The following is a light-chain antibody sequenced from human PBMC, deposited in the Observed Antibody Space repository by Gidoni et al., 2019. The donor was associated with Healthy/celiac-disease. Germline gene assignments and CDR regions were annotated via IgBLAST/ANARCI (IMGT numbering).Light chain of an antibody. V-gene: IGKV3-15*01. CDR2: GAS. J-gene: IGKJ1*01. CDR3: QQYNNWPTWT. CDR1: QSVSSN. Sequence: EIVMTQPLATLSVSPGERATLSCRASQSVSSNLAWYQQKPGQAPRLLIYGASTRATGIPARFSGSGSGTEFTLTISSLQSEDFAVYYCQQYNNWPTWTFGQGTKVEIK.